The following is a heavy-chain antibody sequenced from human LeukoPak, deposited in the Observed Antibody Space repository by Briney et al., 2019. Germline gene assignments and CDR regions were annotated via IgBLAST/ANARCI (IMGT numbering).Heavy chain of an antibody. J-gene: IGHJ4*02. CDR3: ARGDSSRTSY. Sequence: ASVKVSCKASGYTFTDCYIHWVRQAPGQGLEWMGWINPNSGGTNYAQKFQGRVTMTRDTSISTVYMELSRLTSDDTAVYYCARGDSSRTSYWGQGTLVTVSS. CDR2: INPNSGGT. V-gene: IGHV1-2*02. D-gene: IGHD6-13*01. CDR1: GYTFTDCY.